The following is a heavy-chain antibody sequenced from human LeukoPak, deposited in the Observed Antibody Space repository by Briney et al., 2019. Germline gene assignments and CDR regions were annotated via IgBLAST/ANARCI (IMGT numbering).Heavy chain of an antibody. D-gene: IGHD4-17*01. CDR2: INEDGSNT. CDR1: GFTFSNYW. CDR3: VNHDYGDCYVG. J-gene: IGHJ4*02. V-gene: IGHV3-74*01. Sequence: GGSLRLSCAASGFTFSNYWMHWVRQAPGKGLVWVSRINEDGSNTDYADSVKGRFTISRDNAKNTLYLQMNSLRAEDTAAYFCVNHDYGDCYVGGGQGTLVTVSS.